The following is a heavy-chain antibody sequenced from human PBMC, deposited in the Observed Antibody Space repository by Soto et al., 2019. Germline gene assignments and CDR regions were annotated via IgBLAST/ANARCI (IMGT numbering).Heavy chain of an antibody. CDR1: GASINNFAYY. CDR2: VYYNENT. CDR3: ARRERYYGSPGWFDP. Sequence: PSETPSLTCSVSGASINNFAYYWGWIRQPPGKGLEWIGTVYYNENTYYNPSLRSRVAISVDTAKNQFSLNLRSVTAADTAVYFCARRERYYGSPGWFDPWGQGTLVTVSS. V-gene: IGHV4-39*01. J-gene: IGHJ5*01. D-gene: IGHD3-10*01.